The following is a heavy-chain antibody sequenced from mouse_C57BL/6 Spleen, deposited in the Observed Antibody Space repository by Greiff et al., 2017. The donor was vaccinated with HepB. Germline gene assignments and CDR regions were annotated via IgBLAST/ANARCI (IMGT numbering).Heavy chain of an antibody. J-gene: IGHJ1*03. CDR2: IYPSDSET. V-gene: IGHV1-61*01. CDR1: GYTFTSYW. D-gene: IGHD1-1*01. CDR3: ARRGTVDLYFDV. Sequence: VQLQQPGAELVRPGSSVKLSCKASGYTFTSYWMDWVKQRPGQGLEWIGNIYPSDSETHCNQKFKDKATLTVDKSSSTAYMQLSSLTSEDSAVYYCARRGTVDLYFDVWGTGTTVTVSS.